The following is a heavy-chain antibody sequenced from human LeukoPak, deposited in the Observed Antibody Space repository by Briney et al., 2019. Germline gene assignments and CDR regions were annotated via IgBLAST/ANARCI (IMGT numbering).Heavy chain of an antibody. V-gene: IGHV3-15*01. CDR3: TTAYYHDSSGHGPGDAFDI. D-gene: IGHD3-22*01. Sequence: PGGSLRLSCAASGFTFSNAWMSWVRQAPGKGLEWVGRIKSKTDGGTTDYAALVKGSFTISRDDSKNTLYLQINSLKTEDTAVYYCTTAYYHDSSGHGPGDAFDIWGQGTMVTVSS. CDR1: GFTFSNAW. CDR2: IKSKTDGGTT. J-gene: IGHJ3*02.